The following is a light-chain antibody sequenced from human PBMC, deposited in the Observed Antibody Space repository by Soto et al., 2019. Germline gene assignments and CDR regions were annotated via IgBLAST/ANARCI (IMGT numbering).Light chain of an antibody. J-gene: IGKJ2*01. CDR1: QTVSNNY. CDR3: QQYGTSPRT. V-gene: IGKV3-20*01. CDR2: GAS. Sequence: EIVLTQSPGTLSLSPGERATLSCRASQTVSNNYLAWYQHKPGQAPRLLIYGASSRATGIPDRFSGGGSGTDFTRTISRLEPEDFAVEFCQQYGTSPRTFGQGTKVESK.